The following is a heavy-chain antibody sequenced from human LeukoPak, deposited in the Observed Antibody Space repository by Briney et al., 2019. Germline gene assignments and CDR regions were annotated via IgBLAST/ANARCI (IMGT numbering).Heavy chain of an antibody. CDR1: GYIFTSYG. J-gene: IGHJ5*02. D-gene: IGHD3-10*01. V-gene: IGHV1-18*01. Sequence: ASVKVSCKASGYIFTSYGISWVRQAPGQGLEWMGWISTYNGNTNYAQKLQGRVTMTTDTSTSTAYMELRSLGSDDTAVYYCARAHYYGSGSQNWFDPRGQGTLVTVSS. CDR3: ARAHYYGSGSQNWFDP. CDR2: ISTYNGNT.